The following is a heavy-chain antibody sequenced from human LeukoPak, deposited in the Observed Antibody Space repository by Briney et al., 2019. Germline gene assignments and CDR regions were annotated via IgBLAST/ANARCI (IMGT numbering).Heavy chain of an antibody. J-gene: IGHJ3*02. CDR2: INWNGGST. D-gene: IGHD3-10*01. Sequence: GGSLRLSCAASGFTFSSYGMSWVRQAPGKGLEWVPGINWNGGSTGYADSVKGRFTISRDNAKNSLYLQMNSLRAEDTALYYCAREDPPITMVRGKHAFDIWGQGTMVTVSS. CDR1: GFTFSSYG. V-gene: IGHV3-20*04. CDR3: AREDPPITMVRGKHAFDI.